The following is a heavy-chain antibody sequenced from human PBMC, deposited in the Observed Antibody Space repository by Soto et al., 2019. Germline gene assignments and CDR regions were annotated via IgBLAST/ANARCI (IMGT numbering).Heavy chain of an antibody. CDR1: GFTFSSYA. D-gene: IGHD5-12*01. V-gene: IGHV3-23*01. J-gene: IGHJ4*02. CDR3: AKARGYSGYGPFDY. CDR2: ISGSGGST. Sequence: EVQLLESGGGLVQPGGSLRLSCAASGFTFSSYAMSWVRQAPGKGLEWVSAISGSGGSTYYADSVKGRFTISRDNSKNPLYLHMNSLRAEDTAVYYCAKARGYSGYGPFDYWGQGTLVTVSS.